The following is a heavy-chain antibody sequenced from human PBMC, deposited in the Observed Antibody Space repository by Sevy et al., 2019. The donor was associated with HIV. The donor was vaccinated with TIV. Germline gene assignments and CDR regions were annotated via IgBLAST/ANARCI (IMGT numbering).Heavy chain of an antibody. CDR1: GFTFDDYP. V-gene: IGHV3-49*03. CDR3: TRERGGAASRFDY. Sequence: GGSLRLSCTASGFTFDDYPINWLRQAPGKGLEWVGFITSKSFGGTKEYAASVKGRFTISRDDSKSIAYLQMNSLKAEDTAVYYCTRERGGAASRFDYWGQGTLVTVSS. CDR2: ITSKSFGGTK. D-gene: IGHD2-2*01. J-gene: IGHJ4*02.